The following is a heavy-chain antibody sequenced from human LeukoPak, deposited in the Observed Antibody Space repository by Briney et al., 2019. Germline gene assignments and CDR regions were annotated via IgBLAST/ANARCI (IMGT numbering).Heavy chain of an antibody. J-gene: IGHJ3*02. D-gene: IGHD1-7*01. CDR3: AGRNYYRAFDI. CDR1: GGSISSYY. CDR2: IYYSGST. Sequence: PSETLSLTCTVSGGSISSYYWSWIRQPPGKGLEWIGYIYYSGSTNYNPSLKSRVTISVDTSKNQFSLKLSSVTAADTAVYYCAGRNYYRAFDIWGQGTMVTVSS. V-gene: IGHV4-59*01.